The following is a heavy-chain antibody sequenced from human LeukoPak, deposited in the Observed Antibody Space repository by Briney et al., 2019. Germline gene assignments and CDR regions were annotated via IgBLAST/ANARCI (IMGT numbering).Heavy chain of an antibody. CDR2: IIPIFGTA. D-gene: IGHD3-3*01. CDR3: ARGRGRHYDFWSGYFVMDYYYGMDV. V-gene: IGHV1-69*01. J-gene: IGHJ6*02. CDR1: GGTFSSYA. Sequence: ASVKVSCKASGGTFSSYAISWVRQAPGQGLEWMGGIIPIFGTANYAQKFQGRVTITADESTSTAYMELSSLRSEDTAVYYCARGRGRHYDFWSGYFVMDYYYGMDVWGQGTTVTVSS.